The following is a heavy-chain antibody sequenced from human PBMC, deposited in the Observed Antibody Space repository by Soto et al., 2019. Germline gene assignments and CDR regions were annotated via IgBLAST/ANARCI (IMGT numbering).Heavy chain of an antibody. CDR3: ARNVAVAGQGDYYYGMDV. D-gene: IGHD6-19*01. CDR2: IYPGDSDT. Sequence: GESLKISCKGSGYSFTIYWIGWVRQMPGKGLEWMGIIYPGDSDTRYSPSFQGQVTISADKSISTAYLQWSSLKASDTAMYYCARNVAVAGQGDYYYGMDVWGQGTTVTVSS. V-gene: IGHV5-51*01. CDR1: GYSFTIYW. J-gene: IGHJ6*02.